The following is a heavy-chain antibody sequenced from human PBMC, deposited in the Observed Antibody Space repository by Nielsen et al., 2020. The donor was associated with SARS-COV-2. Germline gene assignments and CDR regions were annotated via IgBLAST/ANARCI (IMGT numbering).Heavy chain of an antibody. Sequence: WLRQPPGKGLVWVSRINSDGSSTSYADSVKGRFTISRDNAKNTLYLQMNSLRAEDTAVYYCARERGTGTEYYYYYYGMDVWGQGTTVTVSS. CDR3: ARERGTGTEYYYYYYGMDV. CDR2: INSDGSST. V-gene: IGHV3-74*01. D-gene: IGHD1-7*01. J-gene: IGHJ6*02.